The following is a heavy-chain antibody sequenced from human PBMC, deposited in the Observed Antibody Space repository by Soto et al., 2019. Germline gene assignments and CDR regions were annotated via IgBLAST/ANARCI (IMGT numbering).Heavy chain of an antibody. Sequence: QVHLQESGPGLVKPSETLSLNCSVSGGSISNYYWSWIRQPPGKGLEWIEYIYNSGSTNYNPSLKSRVTISVDTSNNLFSLNMNSVTAADTAVYYCARGRCPQLPGNWGQGTLVTVSS. D-gene: IGHD1-26*01. V-gene: IGHV4-59*08. CDR3: ARGRCPQLPGN. J-gene: IGHJ4*02. CDR1: GGSISNYY. CDR2: IYNSGST.